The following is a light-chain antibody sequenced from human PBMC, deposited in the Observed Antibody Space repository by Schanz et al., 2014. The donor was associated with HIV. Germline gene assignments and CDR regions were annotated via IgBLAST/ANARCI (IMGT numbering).Light chain of an antibody. V-gene: IGLV2-14*03. CDR1: NSDFGDYNY. CDR3: SSYASSRSMV. J-gene: IGLJ1*01. CDR2: DVG. Sequence: QSALTQPASVSGSPGQSITISCTGINSDFGDYNYVSWYQQYPGKAPKLILYDVGNRPSGVSSRFSGSKSGNTASLTISGLQAEDEADYYCSSYASSRSMVFGTGTKLTVL.